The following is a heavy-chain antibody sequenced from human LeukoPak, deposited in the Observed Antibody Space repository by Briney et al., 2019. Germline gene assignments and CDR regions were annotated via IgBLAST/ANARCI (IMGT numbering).Heavy chain of an antibody. CDR2: IYYSGSA. V-gene: IGHV4-30-4*01. CDR1: GGSIGNGDYY. CDR3: ARKRSNSWQGHFDY. Sequence: SQTLSLTCTVSGGSIGNGDYYWSWIRQPPGKGLEWIGYIYYSGSAYYNPSLQSRVAISVDTSKNQFSLNLTSVTAADTAVYYCARKRSNSWQGHFDYWGQGTLVTVSS. J-gene: IGHJ4*02. D-gene: IGHD6-13*01.